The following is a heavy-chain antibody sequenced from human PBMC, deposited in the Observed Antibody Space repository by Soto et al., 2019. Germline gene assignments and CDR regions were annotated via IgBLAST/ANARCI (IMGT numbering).Heavy chain of an antibody. CDR3: ARDVGKNY. CDR1: GASVSSCY. V-gene: IGHV4-4*07. Sequence: ASETLSLTCSVSGASVSSCYWRWYRQPVGKGLEGIGRIHSSGNVKYKRSLGSRLTMSLDTSKNQCSLRVSSLRAADTALYLCARDVGKNYWGHGTRVTVSS. CDR2: IHSSGNV. J-gene: IGHJ4*01. D-gene: IGHD3-10*01.